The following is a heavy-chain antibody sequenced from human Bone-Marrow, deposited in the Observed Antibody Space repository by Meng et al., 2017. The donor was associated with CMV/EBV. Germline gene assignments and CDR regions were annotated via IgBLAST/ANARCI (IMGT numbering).Heavy chain of an antibody. D-gene: IGHD6-19*01. CDR3: ARDLAVAGRGAYYPPGDLYYYYGMDV. J-gene: IGHJ6*02. CDR2: IIPIFGTA. CDR1: GGTFSSYA. Sequence: SVKVSCKASGGTFSSYAFSWVRQAPGQGLEWIGGIIPIFGTANYAQKFQGRVTITTDESTSTAYMELSSLRSEDTAVYYCARDLAVAGRGAYYPPGDLYYYYGMDVWGQGTTVTVSS. V-gene: IGHV1-69*05.